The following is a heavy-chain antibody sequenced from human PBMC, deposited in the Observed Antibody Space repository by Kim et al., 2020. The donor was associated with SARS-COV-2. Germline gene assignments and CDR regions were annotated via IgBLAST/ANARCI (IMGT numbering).Heavy chain of an antibody. Sequence: GESLKISCKGSGYSFTSYWISWVRQMPGKGLEWMGRIDPSDSYTNYSPSFQGHVTISADKSISTAYLQWSSLKASDTAMYYCASPWGSSTSPKGYYYYGMDVWGQGTTVTVSS. CDR3: ASPWGSSTSPKGYYYYGMDV. V-gene: IGHV5-10-1*01. J-gene: IGHJ6*02. CDR2: IDPSDSYT. CDR1: GYSFTSYW. D-gene: IGHD2-2*01.